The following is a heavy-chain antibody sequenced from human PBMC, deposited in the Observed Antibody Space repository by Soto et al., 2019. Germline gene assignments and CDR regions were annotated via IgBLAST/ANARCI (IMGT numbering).Heavy chain of an antibody. Sequence: SETLSLTCAVSGGSISSSNWWSWVRQPPGKGLEWIGEIYHSGSTNYNPSLKSRVTISVDKSKNQFSLKLSSVTAADTAVYYCARGGVFGVVIIPHPYYYYYYGMDVWGQGTTVTVSS. J-gene: IGHJ6*02. V-gene: IGHV4-4*02. D-gene: IGHD3-3*01. CDR2: IYHSGST. CDR1: GGSISSSNW. CDR3: ARGGVFGVVIIPHPYYYYYYGMDV.